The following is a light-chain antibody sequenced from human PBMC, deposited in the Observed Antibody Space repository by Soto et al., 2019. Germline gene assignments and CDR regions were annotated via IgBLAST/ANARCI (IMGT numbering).Light chain of an antibody. V-gene: IGKV3-11*01. CDR3: QQRSNWPPWYT. CDR1: QSVSSY. J-gene: IGKJ2*01. CDR2: DAS. Sequence: EIVLTQSPATLSLSPGERATHSCRASQSVSSYLAWYQQKPGQAPRLLIYDASNRATGIPARFSGSGSGTDFTLTISSLEPEDFAVYYCQQRSNWPPWYTFGQGNKLEIQ.